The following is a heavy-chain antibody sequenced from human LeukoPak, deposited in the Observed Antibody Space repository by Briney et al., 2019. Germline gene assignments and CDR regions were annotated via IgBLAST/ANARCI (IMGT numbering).Heavy chain of an antibody. CDR3: AKVGASPGPFDY. V-gene: IGHV3-30*18. J-gene: IGHJ4*02. CDR1: GFTFSSYG. Sequence: GSLRLSCAASGFTFSSYGMHWVRQAPSKGLEWVAVISYDGSNKYYADSVKGRFTISRDNSKNTLYLQMNSLRAEDTAVYYCAKVGASPGPFDYWGQGTLVTVSS. D-gene: IGHD3-16*01. CDR2: ISYDGSNK.